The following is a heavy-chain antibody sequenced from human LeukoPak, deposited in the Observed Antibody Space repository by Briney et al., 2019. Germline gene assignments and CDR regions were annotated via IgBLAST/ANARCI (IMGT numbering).Heavy chain of an antibody. CDR2: IRSKANNYAT. J-gene: IGHJ4*02. V-gene: IGHV3-73*01. D-gene: IGHD1-26*01. CDR1: GFSFSGSA. Sequence: PGGSLRLSCVASGFSFSGSAMHWVRQASGKGLEWVGRIRSKANNYATAYAASVRGRFTISRDDSKNTAYLQMNNLSTEDTAVYYCTRHVMGGNYWGQGTLVTVSS. CDR3: TRHVMGGNY.